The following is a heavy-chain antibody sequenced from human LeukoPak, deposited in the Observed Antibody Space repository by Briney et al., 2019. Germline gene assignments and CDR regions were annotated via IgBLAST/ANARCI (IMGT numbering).Heavy chain of an antibody. Sequence: GRSLRLSCAASGFTFTNYGMHWVRQAPGKRLEWVAIIWHDGNNRYYADSVRGRFTISRDNSRNTVSLQMNSLRVEDSGLCYCARDSTETPLQYWGQGALVAVSS. J-gene: IGHJ4*02. V-gene: IGHV3-33*01. CDR2: IWHDGNNR. CDR3: ARDSTETPLQY. CDR1: GFTFTNYG. D-gene: IGHD4-17*01.